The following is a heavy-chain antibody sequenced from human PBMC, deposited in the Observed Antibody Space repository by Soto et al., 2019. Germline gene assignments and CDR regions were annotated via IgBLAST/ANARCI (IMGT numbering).Heavy chain of an antibody. V-gene: IGHV1-2*04. Sequence: ASVEVSCKASGYTFTVYYMHWVRQAPGQGLEWMGWINPNSGGTNYAQKFQGWVTMTRDTSISTAYMELSRLRSDDTAVYYCARGFCTNGVCYYFDYWGQGTLVTVSS. CDR2: INPNSGGT. CDR3: ARGFCTNGVCYYFDY. D-gene: IGHD2-8*01. J-gene: IGHJ4*02. CDR1: GYTFTVYY.